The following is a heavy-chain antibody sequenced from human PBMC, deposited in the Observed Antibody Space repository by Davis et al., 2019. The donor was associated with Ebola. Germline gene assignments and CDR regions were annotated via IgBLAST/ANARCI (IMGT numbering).Heavy chain of an antibody. D-gene: IGHD1-1*01. Sequence: SGPTLAKPTQNLTLTCTFSGFSLRTSGVGVGWIRQPPGKALEWLALIYWDDDKRYSPSLKSRLTITKDTSKNQVVLTMTNMDPVDTATYYCAHTQLEMGWFDPWGQGTLVTVSS. J-gene: IGHJ5*02. CDR1: GFSLRTSGVG. V-gene: IGHV2-5*02. CDR2: IYWDDDK. CDR3: AHTQLEMGWFDP.